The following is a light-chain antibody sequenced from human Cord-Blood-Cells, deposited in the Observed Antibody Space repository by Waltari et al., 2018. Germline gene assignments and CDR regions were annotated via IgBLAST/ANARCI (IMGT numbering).Light chain of an antibody. J-gene: IGKJ4*01. Sequence: EIVLTQSLATLSLSPGVRATLSRRARQSFSSYLAWYQHKPGQAPRLLIYDASNRATGIPARFSGSRSGIDFTLTISSLEPEDFAVYYCQQPSNGTLTCGRGTKVEIK. V-gene: IGKV3-11*01. CDR3: QQPSNGTLT. CDR1: QSFSSY. CDR2: DAS.